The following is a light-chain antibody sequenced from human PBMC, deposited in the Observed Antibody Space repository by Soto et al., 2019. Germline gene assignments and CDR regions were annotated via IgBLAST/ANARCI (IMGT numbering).Light chain of an antibody. CDR2: AAS. J-gene: IGKJ2*01. V-gene: IGKV3-20*01. CDR3: QQYCDSPPNT. Sequence: EIVLTQSPGTLSLSPGESATLSCRASQSVNSRFLAWYQHKPGQAPRLFIYAASTRATGIPDRFSGSASGTDFTLTISRLEPEDFAVYYCQQYCDSPPNTFGQGTKLEIK. CDR1: QSVNSRF.